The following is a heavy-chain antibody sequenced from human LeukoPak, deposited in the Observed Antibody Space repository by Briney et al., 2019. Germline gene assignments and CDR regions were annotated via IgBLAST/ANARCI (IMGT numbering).Heavy chain of an antibody. V-gene: IGHV3-30-3*01. D-gene: IGHD3-22*01. CDR1: GFTFSSYA. J-gene: IGHJ4*02. CDR2: ISYDGSNK. Sequence: GGSLRLSCAASGFTFSSYAMHWVRQAPGKGLEWVAVISYDGSNKYYADSVKGRFTISRDNSKNTLYLQMNSLRAEDTAVYYCARDLPRRGGTMIVVVITPDYWGQGTLVTVSS. CDR3: ARDLPRRGGTMIVVVITPDY.